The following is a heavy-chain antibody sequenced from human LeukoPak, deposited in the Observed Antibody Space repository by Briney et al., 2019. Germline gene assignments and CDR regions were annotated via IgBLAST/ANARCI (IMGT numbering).Heavy chain of an antibody. D-gene: IGHD3-10*01. V-gene: IGHV3-7*01. J-gene: IGHJ6*03. CDR1: GFTFSNYW. CDR2: IDEDGSET. Sequence: GGSLRLSCAVSGFTFSNYWMMWVRQAPGKGLEWVASIDEDGSETNYVDSVTGRFTVSRDHAKNSLFLQMNSLRAEDTAVYYCAREDGSGSYGYYYYYMDVWGKGTTVTISS. CDR3: AREDGSGSYGYYYYYMDV.